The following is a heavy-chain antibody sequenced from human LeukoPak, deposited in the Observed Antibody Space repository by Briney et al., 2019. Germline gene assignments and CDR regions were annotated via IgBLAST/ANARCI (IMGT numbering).Heavy chain of an antibody. CDR2: ISSSSYI. V-gene: IGHV3-21*01. Sequence: GGSPRLSCAASGFTFSSYSMNWVRQAPGKGLEWVSSISSSSYIYYADSVKGRFTISRDNAKNSLYLQMNSLRAEDTAVYYCASSGSYTGRWFDPWGQGTLVTVSS. CDR1: GFTFSSYS. J-gene: IGHJ5*02. CDR3: ASSGSYTGRWFDP. D-gene: IGHD1-26*01.